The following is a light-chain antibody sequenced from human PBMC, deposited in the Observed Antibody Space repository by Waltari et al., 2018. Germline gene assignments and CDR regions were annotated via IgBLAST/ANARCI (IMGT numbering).Light chain of an antibody. CDR2: GAS. CDR3: QQSYSTAPET. V-gene: IGKV1-12*01. J-gene: IGKJ1*01. Sequence: DIQMTQSPSSVSASVGDRVTITCRASQGIGTWLAWYQQKPGKAPKLLIYGASSLQSWVPPRFSGSGSGTDFTLTINNLQPEDFATYSCQQSYSTAPETFGQGTRVDMK. CDR1: QGIGTW.